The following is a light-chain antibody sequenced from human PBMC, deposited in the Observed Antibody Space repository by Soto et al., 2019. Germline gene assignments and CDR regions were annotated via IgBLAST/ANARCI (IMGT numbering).Light chain of an antibody. CDR2: GAS. J-gene: IGKJ1*01. Sequence: EIVLTQSPGTLSLSPGERATLSCRASQSLSSTYLAWYQQKPGQAPRLLIYGASNRATGIPDWFSGSGSGTDFTLTINRLEPEDFAVYYCQQYGSSPLTSGQGTKV. CDR3: QQYGSSPLT. CDR1: QSLSSTY. V-gene: IGKV3-20*01.